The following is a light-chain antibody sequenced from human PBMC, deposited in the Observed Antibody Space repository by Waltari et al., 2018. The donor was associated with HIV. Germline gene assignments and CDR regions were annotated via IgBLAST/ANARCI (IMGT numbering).Light chain of an antibody. CDR3: QQYNGLSLT. CDR2: KAS. V-gene: IGKV1-5*03. J-gene: IGKJ4*01. CDR1: QNINSW. Sequence: DIQMTQSPSTLSASVGDSVTITCRASQNINSWLAWYQQRPGNAPKRLIYKASTLEGGVPSRFSGSGSGTEFTLTITSLQPDDFASYYCQQYNGLSLTFGGGTRVEIK.